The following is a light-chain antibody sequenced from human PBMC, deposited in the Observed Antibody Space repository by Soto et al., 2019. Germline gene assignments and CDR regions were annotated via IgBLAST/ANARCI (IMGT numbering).Light chain of an antibody. CDR2: EDN. V-gene: IGLV6-57*02. CDR3: QSYVYNNQV. CDR1: SGSIASNY. J-gene: IGLJ3*02. Sequence: NFMLTQPHSVSESPGKTVTISCTGSSGSIASNYVQWFQQRPGIAPTTVIYEDNKRPSGVPDRFSGSIDSSSNSASLTIAGLKKEDEVCYCVQSYVYNNQVFAGRTKVTVL.